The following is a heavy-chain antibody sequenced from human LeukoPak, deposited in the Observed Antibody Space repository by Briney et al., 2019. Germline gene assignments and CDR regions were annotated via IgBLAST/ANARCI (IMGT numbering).Heavy chain of an antibody. D-gene: IGHD3-22*01. J-gene: IGHJ4*02. Sequence: ASVKVSCKASGYTFTGYYMHWVRQAPGQGLEWMGWINPNSGGTNYAQKFQGRVTMTRDTSISTAYTELSRLRSDDTAVYYCAREGDSSGYYFDYWGQGTLVTVSS. CDR3: AREGDSSGYYFDY. V-gene: IGHV1-2*02. CDR2: INPNSGGT. CDR1: GYTFTGYY.